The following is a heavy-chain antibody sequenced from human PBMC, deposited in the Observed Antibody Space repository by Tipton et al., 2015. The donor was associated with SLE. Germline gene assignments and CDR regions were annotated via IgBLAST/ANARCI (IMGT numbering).Heavy chain of an antibody. CDR2: IRYDGSNK. J-gene: IGHJ5*02. CDR3: AKERLRWFDP. Sequence: SLRLSCAASGFTFSDHYMDWVRQAPGKGLEWVALIRYDGSNKYYADSVKGRFTISRDNSKNTLYLQMNSLRAEDTAVYYCAKERLRWFDPWGQGTLVTVSS. D-gene: IGHD2-21*02. V-gene: IGHV3-30*02. CDR1: GFTFSDHY.